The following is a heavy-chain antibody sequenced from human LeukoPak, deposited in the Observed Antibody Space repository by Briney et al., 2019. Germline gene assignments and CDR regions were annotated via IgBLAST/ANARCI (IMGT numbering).Heavy chain of an antibody. CDR2: ISGSGGST. CDR3: AKASAMIVVVSKHFDY. Sequence: GGSLRLSCAASGFTFSSYAMSWVRQAPGKGLEWVSAISGSGGSTYYADSVRGRFTISRDNSKNTLYLQMNSLRAEDTAVYYCAKASAMIVVVSKHFDYWGQGTLVTVSS. CDR1: GFTFSSYA. V-gene: IGHV3-23*01. J-gene: IGHJ4*02. D-gene: IGHD3-22*01.